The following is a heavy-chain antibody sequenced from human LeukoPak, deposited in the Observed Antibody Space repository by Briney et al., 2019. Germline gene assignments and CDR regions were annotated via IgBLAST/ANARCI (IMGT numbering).Heavy chain of an antibody. CDR2: ISGSGGST. CDR1: GFTFSIHA. Sequence: GGSLRLSCAASGFTFSIHAMTWVRQAPGKGLEWVSAISGSGGSTLYADSVKGRFTIPRDNSKNTLYLQINSLRAEDTAVYYCVKVPYGSGSYSTLDYWGQGTLVTVSS. CDR3: VKVPYGSGSYSTLDY. D-gene: IGHD3-10*01. V-gene: IGHV3-23*01. J-gene: IGHJ4*02.